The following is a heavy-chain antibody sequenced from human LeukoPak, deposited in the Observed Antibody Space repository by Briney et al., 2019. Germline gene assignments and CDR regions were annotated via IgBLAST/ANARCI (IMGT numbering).Heavy chain of an antibody. J-gene: IGHJ5*02. D-gene: IGHD3-22*01. V-gene: IGHV3-21*01. CDR2: ISSSSSYI. CDR1: GFTFSSYS. Sequence: GGSLRLSCAASGFTFSSYSMNWVRQAPGKGLEWVSSISSSSSYIYYADSAKGRFTISRDNAKNSLYLQMNSLRAEDTAVYYCAKDVRYYDSSGYYLNWFDPWGQGTLVTVSS. CDR3: AKDVRYYDSSGYYLNWFDP.